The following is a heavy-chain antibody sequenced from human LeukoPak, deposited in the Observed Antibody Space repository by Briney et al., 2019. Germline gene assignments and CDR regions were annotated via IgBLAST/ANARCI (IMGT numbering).Heavy chain of an antibody. CDR2: TYYRSKWYN. CDR3: AGDRGYSYGYRVQTTYYYYGMDV. J-gene: IGHJ6*02. Sequence: SQTLSLTCAISGDSVSSNSAAWNWIRQSPSRGLEWLGRTYYRSKWYNDYAVSVKSRITINPDTSKNQFSLQLNSVTPEDTAVYYCAGDRGYSYGYRVQTTYYYYGMDVWGQGTTVTVSS. V-gene: IGHV6-1*01. D-gene: IGHD5-18*01. CDR1: GDSVSSNSAA.